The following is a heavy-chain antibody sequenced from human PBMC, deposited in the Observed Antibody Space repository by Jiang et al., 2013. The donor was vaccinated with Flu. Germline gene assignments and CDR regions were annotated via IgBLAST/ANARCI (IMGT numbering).Heavy chain of an antibody. J-gene: IGHJ4*02. V-gene: IGHV4-34*01. CDR3: ARLQDLDSSGYWYFDS. CDR2: FTQSGFT. CDR1: GGSFTSYY. D-gene: IGHD3-22*01. Sequence: LLKPSETLSLTCAFYGGSFTSYYWSWIRQAPGKGLEWVGEFTQSGFTNYNPSLKSRVSISRDTSNNQFSLKLSSVTAADTAVYYCARLQDLDSSGYWYFDSWGQGTLVIVSS.